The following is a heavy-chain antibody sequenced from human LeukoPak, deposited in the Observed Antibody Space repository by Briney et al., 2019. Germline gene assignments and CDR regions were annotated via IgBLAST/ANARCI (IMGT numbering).Heavy chain of an antibody. CDR3: AKGLTPDAFDI. J-gene: IGHJ3*02. V-gene: IGHV4-59*01. CDR2: IYYSGST. Sequence: SETLSLTCTVSGGSISSYYWSWIRQPPGKGLEWIGYIYYSGSTNYNPSLKSRVTISVDTSKNQFSLKLSSVTPADTAVYYCAKGLTPDAFDISGQGTMVTVSS. CDR1: GGSISSYY.